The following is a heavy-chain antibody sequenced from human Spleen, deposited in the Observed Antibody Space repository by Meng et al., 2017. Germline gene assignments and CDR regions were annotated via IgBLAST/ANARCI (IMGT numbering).Heavy chain of an antibody. D-gene: IGHD4-11*01. CDR3: ARGPTTMAHDFDY. CDR1: GGSFSDYY. V-gene: IGHV4-34*01. CDR2: INHSGST. Sequence: QVQLQESGPGLVKPSGTLSLTCVVSGGSFSDYYWSWIRQPPGKGLEWIGEINHSGSTNYNPSPESRATISVDTSQNNLSLKLSSVTAADSAVYYCARGPTTMAHDFDYWGQGTLVTVSS. J-gene: IGHJ4*02.